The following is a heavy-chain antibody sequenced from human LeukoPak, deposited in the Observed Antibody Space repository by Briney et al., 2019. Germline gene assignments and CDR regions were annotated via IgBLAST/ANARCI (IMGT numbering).Heavy chain of an antibody. CDR1: GFTFSSYA. Sequence: PGGSLRLSCAASGFTFSSYAMSWVRQAPRKGLEWVSSISGSGGTTYYADSVKGRFTISGDNSKNMMYLQMNSLRAEDTAVYYCAKDPYRSSSGLGDCWGQGTLVTVSS. V-gene: IGHV3-23*01. CDR2: ISGSGGTT. CDR3: AKDPYRSSSGLGDC. J-gene: IGHJ4*02. D-gene: IGHD6-6*01.